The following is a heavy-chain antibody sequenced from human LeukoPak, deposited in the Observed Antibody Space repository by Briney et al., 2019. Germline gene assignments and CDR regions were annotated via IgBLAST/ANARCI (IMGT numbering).Heavy chain of an antibody. V-gene: IGHV1-2*02. CDR1: GYTFTDYY. CDR2: INPNSGGT. CDR3: ARVGYSSSSPFDY. D-gene: IGHD6-6*01. Sequence: ASVKVPCKASGYTFTDYYMHWVRQAPGQGLEWMGWINPNSGGTNYAQKFQGRVTMTRDTSISTAYMELSRLRSDDTAVYYCARVGYSSSSPFDYWGQGTLVTVSS. J-gene: IGHJ4*02.